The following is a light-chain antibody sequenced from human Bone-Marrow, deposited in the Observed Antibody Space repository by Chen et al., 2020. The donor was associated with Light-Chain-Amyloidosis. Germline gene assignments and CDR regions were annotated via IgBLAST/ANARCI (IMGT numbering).Light chain of an antibody. CDR3: HHYGPVHMYT. CDR2: GAS. CDR1: QILSNNY. V-gene: IGKV3-20*01. Sequence: EIVLTQSPGTLSLSQGDRATLSCRASQILSNNYLACYQQRRGQAPRRLIYGASNRATGIPDRCSGSGSGTDFTLTISRLEPEDFAVYYCHHYGPVHMYTFGQGTKLEIK. J-gene: IGKJ2*01.